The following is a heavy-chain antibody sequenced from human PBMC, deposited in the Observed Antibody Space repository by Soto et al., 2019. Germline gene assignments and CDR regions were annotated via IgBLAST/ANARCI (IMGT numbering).Heavy chain of an antibody. CDR1: GGSLSGYY. D-gene: IGHD2-2*01. J-gene: IGHJ6*02. CDR2: INFGGST. Sequence: SETLSLTCAAYGGSLSGYYWTWIRQPPGKGLEWIGEINFGGSTNYNPSLRSRVTISVDTSKNQFSLNLRSVTAADTAVYYCAREEVPQWFTRGYYGLDVWGQGTTVTVSS. CDR3: AREEVPQWFTRGYYGLDV. V-gene: IGHV4-34*01.